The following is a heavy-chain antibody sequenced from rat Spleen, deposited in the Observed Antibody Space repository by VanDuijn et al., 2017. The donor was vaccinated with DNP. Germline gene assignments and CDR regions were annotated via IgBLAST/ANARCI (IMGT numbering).Heavy chain of an antibody. Sequence: EVKLVESGGGLVQPGRSLKLSCAASGFNFNDHWMGWVRQAPGKGLEWIGEINKDSRTIKYSPSLKDKFTVSRDNVQNTLYLQMNKLGSEDTAIYYCVREDRGVDAWGQGSSVTVSS. CDR3: VREDRGVDA. D-gene: IGHD1-11*01. V-gene: IGHV4-2*01. J-gene: IGHJ4*01. CDR2: INKDSRTI. CDR1: GFNFNDHW.